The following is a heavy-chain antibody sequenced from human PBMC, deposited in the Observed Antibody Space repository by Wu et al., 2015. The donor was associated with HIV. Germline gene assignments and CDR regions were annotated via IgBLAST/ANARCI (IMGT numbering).Heavy chain of an antibody. CDR2: ISAYNGNT. CDR1: GYIFMHYG. J-gene: IGHJ4*02. Sequence: QVQLVQSGGEVKKPGASVKVSCKASGYIFMHYGITWVRQAPGQGLEWMGWISAYNGNTNYAQKLQGRVTMTTDTSTSTAYMELRSLRSDDTAVYYCARDLRRSGSYNFDYWGQGTLVTVSS. D-gene: IGHD1-26*01. CDR3: ARDLRRSGSYNFDY. V-gene: IGHV1-18*01.